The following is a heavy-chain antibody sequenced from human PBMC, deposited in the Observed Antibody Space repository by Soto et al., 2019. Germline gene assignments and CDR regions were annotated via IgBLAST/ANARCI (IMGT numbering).Heavy chain of an antibody. CDR3: VQGASTAHQPLDS. J-gene: IGHJ4*02. V-gene: IGHV3-30*03. Sequence: QVQLVESGGGVVQPGRSLRLSCAASGFIFRNFGMHWVRRAPGKGLEWVAAISGDGNDKYYADSMKGRFTISRDNFNNTLYLQLNSLRHEDTAVYHCVQGASTAHQPLDSWGQGVLVTVSS. CDR2: ISGDGNDK. D-gene: IGHD1-26*01. CDR1: GFIFRNFG.